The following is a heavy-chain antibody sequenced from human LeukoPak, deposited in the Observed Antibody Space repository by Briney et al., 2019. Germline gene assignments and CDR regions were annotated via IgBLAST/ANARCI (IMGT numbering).Heavy chain of an antibody. CDR1: GVMFNSYI. J-gene: IGHJ4*02. CDR2: ISSSSSYI. D-gene: IGHD6-19*01. V-gene: IGHV3-21*01. CDR3: ARDSDIAVDGTIDY. Sequence: GGSLRLSCAASGVMFNSYIMNWVRQAPGRGLEWGSSISSSSSYIYYADSVKGRFTISRDNAKNSLYLQMKSLRADDTAVYYCARDSDIAVDGTIDYWGPGTLVTVSS.